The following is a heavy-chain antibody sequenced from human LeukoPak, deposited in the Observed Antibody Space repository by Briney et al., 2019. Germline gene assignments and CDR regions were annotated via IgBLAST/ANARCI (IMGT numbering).Heavy chain of an antibody. CDR3: ARTRRWLQFDIDY. V-gene: IGHV3-30*04. CDR1: GFTFSSYA. Sequence: PGGSLRLSCAASGFTFSSYAMHWVRQAPGKGLEWVAVISYDGSNKYYADSVKGRFTISRDNSKNTLYLQMNSLRAEDTAVYYCARTRRWLQFDIDYWGQGTLVTVSS. J-gene: IGHJ4*02. D-gene: IGHD5-24*01. CDR2: ISYDGSNK.